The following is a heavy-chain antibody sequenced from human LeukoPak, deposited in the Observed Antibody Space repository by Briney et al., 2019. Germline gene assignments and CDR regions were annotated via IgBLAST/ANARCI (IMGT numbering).Heavy chain of an antibody. D-gene: IGHD6-6*01. CDR2: INPNSGGT. V-gene: IGHV1-2*04. CDR1: GYTFTGYY. CDR3: AREYRVQYSSSSPMDV. J-gene: IGHJ6*02. Sequence: APVKVSCKASGYTFTGYYMHWVRQAPGQGLEWMGWINPNSGGTNYAQRFQGWVTMTRDTSISTAYMELSRLRSDDTAVYYCAREYRVQYSSSSPMDVWGQGTTVTVSS.